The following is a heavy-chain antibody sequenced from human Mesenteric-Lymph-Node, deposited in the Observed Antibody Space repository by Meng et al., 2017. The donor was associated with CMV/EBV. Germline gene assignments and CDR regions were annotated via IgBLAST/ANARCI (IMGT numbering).Heavy chain of an antibody. CDR2: ISSSGSTM. CDR3: ASFSAPLMDV. CDR1: GFTFSNYE. D-gene: IGHD3-10*01. J-gene: IGHJ6*02. Sequence: GGSLRLSCAASGFTFSNYEMNWVRQAPGKGLEWVSYISSSGSTMHYADSVKGRFTISRDNAKSSLHLQMNSLRVEDTAVYYCASFSAPLMDVWGQGTTVTVSS. V-gene: IGHV3-48*03.